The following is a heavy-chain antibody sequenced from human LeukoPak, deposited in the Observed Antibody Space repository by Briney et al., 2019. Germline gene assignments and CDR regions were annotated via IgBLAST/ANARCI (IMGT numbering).Heavy chain of an antibody. CDR2: INPSGGST. CDR1: GYTFTSYY. CDR3: ARDRYYGGNSGIPFDY. D-gene: IGHD4-23*01. V-gene: IGHV1-46*01. Sequence: ASVKVSCKASGYTFTSYYMHWVRQAPGQGLEWMGIINPSGGSTSYAQKFQGRVTMTRDMSTSTVYMELSSLRSEDTAVYYCARDRYYGGNSGIPFDYWGQGTLVTVSS. J-gene: IGHJ4*02.